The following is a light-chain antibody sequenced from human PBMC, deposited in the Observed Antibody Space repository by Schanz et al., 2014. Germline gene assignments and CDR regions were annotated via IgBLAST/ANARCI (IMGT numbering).Light chain of an antibody. J-gene: IGKJ1*01. CDR3: QHYSLSPL. V-gene: IGKV3-20*01. CDR1: QSVSSSY. Sequence: EIVLTQSPGTLSLSPGEGATLSCRASQSVSSSYLAWYQQKPGQPPRLLIYDASTRATGVPDRFSGSGSGTGFTLTISRLEPEDFAVYYCQHYSLSPLFGQGTKVDI. CDR2: DAS.